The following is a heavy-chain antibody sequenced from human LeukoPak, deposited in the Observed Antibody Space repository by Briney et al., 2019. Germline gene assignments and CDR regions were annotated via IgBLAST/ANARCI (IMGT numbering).Heavy chain of an antibody. CDR3: ANVDVGYSSSN. D-gene: IGHD6-19*01. CDR1: GFTFSSYG. CDR2: ISYDGSNK. Sequence: PGRSLRLSCAASGFTFSSYGMHWVRQAPGKGLEWVAVISYDGSNKYYADSVKGRFTISRDNSKNTLYLQMNSLRAEDTAVYYCANVDVGYSSSNWGQGTLVTVSS. J-gene: IGHJ4*02. V-gene: IGHV3-30*18.